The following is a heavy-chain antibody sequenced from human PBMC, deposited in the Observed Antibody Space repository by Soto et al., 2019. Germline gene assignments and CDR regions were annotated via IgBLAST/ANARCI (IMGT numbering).Heavy chain of an antibody. D-gene: IGHD2-8*02. CDR1: GFTLSSFA. CDR3: AKGSAGGRPYFFDS. V-gene: IGHV3-23*01. CDR2: ISGVNTYT. J-gene: IGHJ4*02. Sequence: GGSLRLSCAASGFTLSSFAMSWVRQAPGKGLDWVSAISGVNTYTYYADSVKGRFTISRDNAKNTLYLQVSSLRAEDTAVYFCAKGSAGGRPYFFDSWGQGTLVTVSS.